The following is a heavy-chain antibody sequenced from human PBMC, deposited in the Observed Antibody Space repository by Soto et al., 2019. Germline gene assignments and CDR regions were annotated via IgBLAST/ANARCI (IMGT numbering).Heavy chain of an antibody. CDR3: ARVRGAYYDGFYYFDY. V-gene: IGHV2-70*01. CDR2: IDWDDDK. D-gene: IGHD3-22*01. Sequence: SGPTLVNPTQTLTLTWTFSGFSLSTSGMCVSWIRQPPGKALEWLALIDWDDDKYYSTSLKTRLPISKDTSKNQVVLTMTNMDPVDTATYYCARVRGAYYDGFYYFDYWGQGTLVTVSS. J-gene: IGHJ4*02. CDR1: GFSLSTSGMC.